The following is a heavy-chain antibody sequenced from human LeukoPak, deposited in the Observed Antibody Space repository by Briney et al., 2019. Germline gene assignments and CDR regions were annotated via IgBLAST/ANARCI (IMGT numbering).Heavy chain of an antibody. Sequence: GGSLRLSCAASGFTFSSSWMHWVRQTPGKGLLWVSYISPDGSTTNYADSVKGRFAISRDNPKNTLYLQLNSLRAEDTAVYYCAKDLITMVRGSAMDVWGQGTTVTVSS. CDR1: GFTFSSSW. CDR3: AKDLITMVRGSAMDV. CDR2: ISPDGSTT. J-gene: IGHJ6*02. V-gene: IGHV3-74*01. D-gene: IGHD3-10*01.